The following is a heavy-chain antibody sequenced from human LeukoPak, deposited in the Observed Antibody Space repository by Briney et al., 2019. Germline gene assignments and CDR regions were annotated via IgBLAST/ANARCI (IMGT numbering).Heavy chain of an antibody. CDR2: IYTSGST. D-gene: IGHD5-24*01. J-gene: IGHJ6*03. Sequence: PSETLSLTCTVSGGSISSGSYYWSLIRQPAGKGLEWIGRIYTSGSTYYNPSLKSRVTISVDTSKNQFSLKLSSVTAADTAVYYCSRVLGRDGYNLNYYYMDVWGKGTTVTVSS. CDR1: GGSISSGSYY. V-gene: IGHV4-61*02. CDR3: SRVLGRDGYNLNYYYMDV.